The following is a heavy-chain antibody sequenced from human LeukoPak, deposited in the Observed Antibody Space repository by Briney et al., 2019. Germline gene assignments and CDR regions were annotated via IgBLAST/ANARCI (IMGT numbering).Heavy chain of an antibody. CDR1: GGSLSGSY. V-gene: IGHV4-34*01. J-gene: IGHJ4*02. D-gene: IGHD1-26*01. CDR3: ARFSDSEPIDS. Sequence: PSETLSLTCAVSGGSLSGSYRCWVRQPPGKGLEWIGDINVSGVTSYSPSLTSRVTISVDTSKNQFSLNLNSVTAADPAVYFCARFSDSEPIDSWGQGTLVTVSS. CDR2: INVSGVT.